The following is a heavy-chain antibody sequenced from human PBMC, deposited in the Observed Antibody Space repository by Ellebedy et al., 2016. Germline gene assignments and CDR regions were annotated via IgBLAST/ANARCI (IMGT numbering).Heavy chain of an antibody. Sequence: SETLSLTXTVPGISVRGSDSFWSWIRQSPGKGLEWIGHIYWSGTTYYNPSLERRVSISIDTSENQFSLQLRSVTAADTAVFYCARIYIPYAMLGRPTSYFRLDAWGKGTTVAVSS. CDR3: ARIYIPYAMLGRPTSYFRLDA. CDR1: GISVRGSDSF. D-gene: IGHD2/OR15-2a*01. J-gene: IGHJ6*04. CDR2: IYWSGTT. V-gene: IGHV4-30-4*01.